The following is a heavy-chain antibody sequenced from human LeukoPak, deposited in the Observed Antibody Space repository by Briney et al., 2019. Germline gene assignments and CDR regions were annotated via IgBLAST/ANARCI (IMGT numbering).Heavy chain of an antibody. Sequence: GGSLRLSCAASGFTFDDYGMSWVRQAPGEGLEWVSGINWNGGSTGYADSVKGRFTISRDNAKNSLYLQMNSLRAEDTALYYCARDYYDSSGYYQNFDYWGQGTLVTVSS. CDR2: INWNGGST. J-gene: IGHJ4*02. V-gene: IGHV3-20*04. CDR3: ARDYYDSSGYYQNFDY. CDR1: GFTFDDYG. D-gene: IGHD3-22*01.